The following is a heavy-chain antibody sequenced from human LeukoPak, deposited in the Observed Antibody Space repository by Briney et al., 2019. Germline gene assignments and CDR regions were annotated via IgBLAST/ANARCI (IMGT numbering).Heavy chain of an antibody. D-gene: IGHD3-10*01. CDR1: GGTFSSYA. Sequence: GASVKVSCKASGGTFSSYAISWVRQAPGQGLEWMGGIIPIFGTANYAQKFQGRVTITADESTSTAYMELSSLRSEDTAVYYCAAYLKVRGPGLGLGYWGQGTLVTVSS. CDR3: AAYLKVRGPGLGLGY. J-gene: IGHJ4*02. V-gene: IGHV1-69*13. CDR2: IIPIFGTA.